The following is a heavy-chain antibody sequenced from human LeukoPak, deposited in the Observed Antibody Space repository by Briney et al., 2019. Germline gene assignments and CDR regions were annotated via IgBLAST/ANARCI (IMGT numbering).Heavy chain of an antibody. J-gene: IGHJ4*02. CDR2: IFYSGNT. CDR3: ARHGGQSSGYYY. V-gene: IGHV4-59*08. D-gene: IGHD3-22*01. Sequence: SETLSLTCTVSGGSISSYYWSWIRQPPGKGLEWIGYIFYSGNTNYNPSLKSRVTISVETPKNQFSLKLSSVTAADTAVYYCARHGGQSSGYYYWGQGTLVTVSS. CDR1: GGSISSYY.